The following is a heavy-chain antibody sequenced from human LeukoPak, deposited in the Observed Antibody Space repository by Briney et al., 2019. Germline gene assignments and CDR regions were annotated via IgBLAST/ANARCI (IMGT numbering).Heavy chain of an antibody. CDR2: ISDDGSIT. J-gene: IGHJ5*02. V-gene: IGHV3-23*01. CDR1: GVASG. Sequence: GGSLGLSCAASGVASGMTWVRLAPGKGLEWVSAISDDGSITYYADSVKGRFTISRDNSKNTLYLQMNTLGAEDTAIYYCAKTDVGNTGWYISNWFDPWGQGTLVTVSS. CDR3: AKTDVGNTGWYISNWFDP. D-gene: IGHD6-19*01.